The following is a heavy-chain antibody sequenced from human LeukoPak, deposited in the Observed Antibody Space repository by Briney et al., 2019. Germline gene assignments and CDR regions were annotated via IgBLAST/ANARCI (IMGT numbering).Heavy chain of an antibody. CDR3: ARLVYSSGWVFDY. V-gene: IGHV5-51*01. D-gene: IGHD6-19*01. CDR1: GYSFTSYW. CDR2: IYPGDSDT. Sequence: GESLQISCKGSGYSFTSYWIGWVRQMPGKGLEWMGIIYPGDSDTGYSPSFQGQVTISADKSISTAYLQWSSLKASDTAMYYCARLVYSSGWVFDYWGQGTLVTVSS. J-gene: IGHJ4*02.